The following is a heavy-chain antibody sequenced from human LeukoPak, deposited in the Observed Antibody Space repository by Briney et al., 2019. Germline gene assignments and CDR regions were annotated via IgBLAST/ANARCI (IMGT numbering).Heavy chain of an antibody. J-gene: IGHJ5*02. CDR1: GFTFSSYA. CDR3: ARVSYYDILTGPIRFDP. Sequence: GGSLRLSCAASGFTFSSYAMHWARQAPGKGLEWVAVISYDGSNKYYADPVKGRFTISRDNSKNTLYLQMNSLRTEDTAVYYCARVSYYDILTGPIRFDPWGQGTLVTVSS. V-gene: IGHV3-30*04. CDR2: ISYDGSNK. D-gene: IGHD3-9*01.